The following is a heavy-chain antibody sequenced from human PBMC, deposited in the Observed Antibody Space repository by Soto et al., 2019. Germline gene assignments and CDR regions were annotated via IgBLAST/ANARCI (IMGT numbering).Heavy chain of an antibody. D-gene: IGHD6-13*01. CDR1: GYTFTSYG. V-gene: IGHV1-18*01. CDR2: ISGHNGNK. CDR3: ATDLGQQLFDY. Sequence: QVQLVQSGAEVKKPGASVKVSCKASGYTFTSYGISWVRQAPGQGLEWMGGISGHNGNKKYAQKLQGRVSLTTDTSTSTDYMELRSLRSDDTAVYYCATDLGQQLFDYWGQGTLVTVSS. J-gene: IGHJ4*02.